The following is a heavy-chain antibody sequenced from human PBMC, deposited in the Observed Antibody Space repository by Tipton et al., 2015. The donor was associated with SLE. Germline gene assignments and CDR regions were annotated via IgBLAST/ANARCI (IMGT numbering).Heavy chain of an antibody. Sequence: TLSLTCSVSGGSISSGSYYWTWIRQPAGKGLEWIGRIYTSGSTNYNPSLKSRVSISLDTSKNQFSLMLSSVTAADTAVYYCAREGHYNILTGEYYYYMDVWGKGTTVTVSS. D-gene: IGHD3-9*01. V-gene: IGHV4-61*02. CDR1: GGSISSGSYY. J-gene: IGHJ6*03. CDR2: IYTSGST. CDR3: AREGHYNILTGEYYYYMDV.